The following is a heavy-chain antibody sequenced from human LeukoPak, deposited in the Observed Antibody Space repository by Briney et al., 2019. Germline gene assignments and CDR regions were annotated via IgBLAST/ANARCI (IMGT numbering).Heavy chain of an antibody. CDR1: GYTFTGYY. V-gene: IGHV1-2*02. D-gene: IGHD3-22*01. CDR3: AREGYYYDSSNYSRYFDY. Sequence: ASVKVSCKASGYTFTGYYMHWVRQAPGQGLEWMGWINPNSGGTNYAQKFQGRVTMTRDTSISTAYMELSRLRSDDTAVYYCAREGYYYDSSNYSRYFDYWGQGTLVTVSS. J-gene: IGHJ4*02. CDR2: INPNSGGT.